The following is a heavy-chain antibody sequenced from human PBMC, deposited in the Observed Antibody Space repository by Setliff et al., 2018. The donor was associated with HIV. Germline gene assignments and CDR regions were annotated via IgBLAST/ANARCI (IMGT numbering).Heavy chain of an antibody. Sequence: SETLSLTCTVSGGSISSGSYYWRGNGQPAGKGLEWIGHIHTSGSTYYNPSLKSRVSLSVDTSKNQFYLNLSSVTAADTAVYYCARSPVGTPEYYFNYWGQGTLVTVSS. J-gene: IGHJ4*02. V-gene: IGHV4-61*09. CDR2: IHTSGST. CDR1: GGSISSGSYY. CDR3: ARSPVGTPEYYFNY. D-gene: IGHD1-26*01.